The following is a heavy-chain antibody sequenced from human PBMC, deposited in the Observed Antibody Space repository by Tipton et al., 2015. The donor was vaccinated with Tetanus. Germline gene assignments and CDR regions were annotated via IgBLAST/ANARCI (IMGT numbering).Heavy chain of an antibody. CDR1: GGSISSYY. Sequence: TLSLTCTVSGGSISSYYWSWIRQPPGKGLEWIGYIYYSGSTNYNPSLKSRVTISVDTSKNQFSLKLSSVTAADTAVYCCARDRGVTSPFGSYYYGMDVWGQGTTVTVSS. J-gene: IGHJ6*02. CDR2: IYYSGST. CDR3: ARDRGVTSPFGSYYYGMDV. D-gene: IGHD2-21*02. V-gene: IGHV4-59*01.